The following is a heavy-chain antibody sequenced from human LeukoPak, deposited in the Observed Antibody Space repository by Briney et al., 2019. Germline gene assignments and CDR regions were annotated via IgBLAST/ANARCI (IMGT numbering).Heavy chain of an antibody. CDR3: ALSLFYYNSSGYYPFGY. Sequence: ASVKVSCKASGYTFTSYDINWVRQATGQGLEWMGWMNPNSGNTGYAQKFQGGVTMTRNNYISTAYMELSSLRSEDTAVYYCALSLFYYNSSGYYPFGYWGQGTLVTVSS. V-gene: IGHV1-8*01. CDR1: GYTFTSYD. D-gene: IGHD3-22*01. J-gene: IGHJ4*02. CDR2: MNPNSGNT.